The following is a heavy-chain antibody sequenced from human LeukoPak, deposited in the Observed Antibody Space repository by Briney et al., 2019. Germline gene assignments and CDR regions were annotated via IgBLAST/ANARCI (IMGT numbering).Heavy chain of an antibody. J-gene: IGHJ4*02. CDR1: GFTFSSYE. CDR2: ISSSGSTI. V-gene: IGHV3-48*03. D-gene: IGHD6-13*01. CDR3: ASNAALDY. Sequence: GGSLRPSCAASGFTFSSYEMNWVRQAPGKGLEWVSYISSSGSTIYYADSVKGRFTISRDNSKNTLYLQMNSLRAEDTAVYYCASNAALDYWGQGTLVTVSS.